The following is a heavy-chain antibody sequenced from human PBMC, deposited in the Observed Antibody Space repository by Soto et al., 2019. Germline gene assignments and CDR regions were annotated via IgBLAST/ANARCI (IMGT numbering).Heavy chain of an antibody. CDR1: GGSFSGYY. D-gene: IGHD6-13*01. Sequence: SETLSLTCAVYGGSFSGYYWSWIRQPPGKGLEWIGEINHSGSTNYNPSLKSRVTISVDTSKNQFSLKLGSVTAADTAVYYCAINGYSSSWYLFGYWGQGTLVTVSS. CDR3: AINGYSSSWYLFGY. V-gene: IGHV4-34*01. CDR2: INHSGST. J-gene: IGHJ4*02.